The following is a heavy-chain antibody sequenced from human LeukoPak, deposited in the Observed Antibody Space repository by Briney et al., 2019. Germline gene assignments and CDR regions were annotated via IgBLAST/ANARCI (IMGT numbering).Heavy chain of an antibody. CDR3: ARVVFSSSLDY. CDR2: ISWNSGSI. V-gene: IGHV3-9*01. Sequence: GGSLRLSCAASGFTFDDYAMHWVRHAPGKGLEWVSGISWNSGSIGYADSVKGRFTISRDNAKNSLYLQMNSLRAEDTAVYYCARVVFSSSLDYWGQGTLVTVSS. J-gene: IGHJ4*02. CDR1: GFTFDDYA. D-gene: IGHD6-6*01.